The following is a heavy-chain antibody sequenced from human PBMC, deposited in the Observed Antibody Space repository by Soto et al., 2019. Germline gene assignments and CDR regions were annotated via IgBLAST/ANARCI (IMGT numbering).Heavy chain of an antibody. CDR2: ITWNSRVL. J-gene: IGHJ4*02. CDR3: AKGRYDFWSPYYFDS. D-gene: IGHD3-3*01. V-gene: IGHV3-9*01. CDR1: GLNFDDFA. Sequence: GWSLRLSWVGTGLNFDDFAMHWVRQAPGKGLEWVSGITWNSRVLAYADSVKGRFTISRDNARNSLYLQMDSLRDEDTALYYCAKGRYDFWSPYYFDSWGKGTLVYVAS.